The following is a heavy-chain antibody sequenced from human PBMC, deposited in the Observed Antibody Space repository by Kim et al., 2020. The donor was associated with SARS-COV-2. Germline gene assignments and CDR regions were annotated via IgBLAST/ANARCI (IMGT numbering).Heavy chain of an antibody. V-gene: IGHV4-34*01. J-gene: IGHJ4*02. Sequence: SETLSLTCAVYGGSFSGYYWSWIRQPPGKGLEWIGEINHSGSTNYNPSLKSRVTISVDTSKNQFSLKLSSVTAADTAVYYCARADWATNGVDYWGQGTLVTVSS. CDR2: INHSGST. D-gene: IGHD5-12*01. CDR1: GGSFSGYY. CDR3: ARADWATNGVDY.